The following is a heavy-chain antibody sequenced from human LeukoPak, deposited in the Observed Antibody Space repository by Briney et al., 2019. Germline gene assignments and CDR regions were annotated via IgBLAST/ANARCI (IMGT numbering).Heavy chain of an antibody. D-gene: IGHD3-22*01. CDR1: GYSISSGYY. CDR3: ARNRLYYYDSSGYYDAFDI. Sequence: SETLSLTCSVSGYSISSGYYWGWIRQPPGKGLEWIGSIDHSGSTNYNPSLKSRVTMSVDTSKNQFSLKLSSVTAADTAVYYCARNRLYYYDSSGYYDAFDIWGQGTMVTVSS. V-gene: IGHV4-38-2*02. J-gene: IGHJ3*02. CDR2: IDHSGST.